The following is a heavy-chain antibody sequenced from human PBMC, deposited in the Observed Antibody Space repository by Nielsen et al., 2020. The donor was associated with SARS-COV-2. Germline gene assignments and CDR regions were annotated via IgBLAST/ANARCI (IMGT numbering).Heavy chain of an antibody. CDR3: ARGGGYSYGAIDY. J-gene: IGHJ4*02. CDR2: INHSGST. D-gene: IGHD5-18*01. V-gene: IGHV4-34*01. CDR1: GFTFDDYG. Sequence: ESLKISCAASGFTFDDYGMSWVRQAPGKGLEWIGEINHSGSTNYNPSLKSRVTISVDTSKNQFSLKLSSVTAADTAVYYCARGGGYSYGAIDYWGQGTLVTVSS.